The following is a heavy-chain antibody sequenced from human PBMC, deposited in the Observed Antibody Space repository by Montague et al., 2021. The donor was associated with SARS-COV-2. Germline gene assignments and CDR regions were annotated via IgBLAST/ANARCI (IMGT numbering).Heavy chain of an antibody. J-gene: IGHJ5*02. V-gene: IGHV6-1*01. Sequence: NEYAISVKSRITVNPDTSKNQFSLLLNSVTPEDTAVYYCARGLQKRFDPWSQGTLVTVSS. D-gene: IGHD2-21*01. CDR3: ARGLQKRFDP. CDR2: N.